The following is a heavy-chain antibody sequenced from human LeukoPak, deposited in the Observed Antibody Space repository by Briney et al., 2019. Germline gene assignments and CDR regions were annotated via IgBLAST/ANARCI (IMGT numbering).Heavy chain of an antibody. D-gene: IGHD6-19*01. CDR1: GGSISSSTYY. CDR3: ATTPHSSGWYNY. Sequence: PSETLSLTRTVSGGSISSSTYYWGWIRQPPGKGLEWIGSIYYSGSTYYNPSLKSRVTISVDTSKNQFSLKLSSVTAADTAVYYCATTPHSSGWYNYWGQGTLVTVSS. J-gene: IGHJ4*02. V-gene: IGHV4-39*01. CDR2: IYYSGST.